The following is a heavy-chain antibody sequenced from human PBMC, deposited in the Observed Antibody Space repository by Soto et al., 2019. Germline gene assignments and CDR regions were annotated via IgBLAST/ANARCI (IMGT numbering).Heavy chain of an antibody. V-gene: IGHV2-5*02. CDR1: GFSLSSYGMG. J-gene: IGHJ4*02. CDR3: AHACDYYLLTFDH. D-gene: IGHD1-26*01. Sequence: QITLKESGPTLVRPAQTLTLTCGFSGFSLSSYGMGVAWIRQPPGKALEWLALIYWDDDKRYSPSLKDRLAISKDTSSNQVVLTITNMDPGDTATYFCAHACDYYLLTFDHWGPGTLVTVSS. CDR2: IYWDDDK.